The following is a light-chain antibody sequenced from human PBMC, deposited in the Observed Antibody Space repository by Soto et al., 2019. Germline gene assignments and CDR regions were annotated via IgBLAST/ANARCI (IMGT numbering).Light chain of an antibody. CDR3: QQYNSFSST. CDR1: QSIGSW. V-gene: IGKV1-5*03. CDR2: QAS. J-gene: IGKJ2*02. Sequence: DLQMIQSPSILSASIGDRVTITCRASQSIGSWLAWYQQRPGKAPKLLIYQASTLESGVPSRFSGSGSGTEFTLTISSLQPDHFATYYCQQYNSFSSTFGQGTKLEIK.